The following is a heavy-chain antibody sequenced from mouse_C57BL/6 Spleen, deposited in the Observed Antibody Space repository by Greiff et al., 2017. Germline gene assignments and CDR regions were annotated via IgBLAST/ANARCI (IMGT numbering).Heavy chain of an antibody. CDR2: INPNNGGT. V-gene: IGHV1-26*01. CDR1: GYTFTDYY. Sequence: VQLQQSGPELVKPGASVKISCKASGYTFTDYYMNWVKQSHGKSLEWIGDINPNNGGTSYNQKFKGKATLTVDKSSSTAYMELRSLTSEDSAVXYCARSFYGNWAYWGQGTLVTVSA. D-gene: IGHD2-10*01. CDR3: ARSFYGNWAY. J-gene: IGHJ3*01.